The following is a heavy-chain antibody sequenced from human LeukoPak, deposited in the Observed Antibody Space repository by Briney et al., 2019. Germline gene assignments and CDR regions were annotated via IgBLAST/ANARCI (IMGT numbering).Heavy chain of an antibody. V-gene: IGHV4-30-2*01. CDR2: IYHSGST. CDR3: ARAFPFDDYGDPDAFDI. J-gene: IGHJ3*02. Sequence: SETLSLTCTVSGGSMSGYYWTWIRQPPGKDLEWIGNIYHSGSTYYNPSLKSRVAISVDRSKNQFSLKLSSVTAADTAVYYCARAFPFDDYGDPDAFDIWGQGTMVTVSS. CDR1: GGSMSGYY. D-gene: IGHD4-17*01.